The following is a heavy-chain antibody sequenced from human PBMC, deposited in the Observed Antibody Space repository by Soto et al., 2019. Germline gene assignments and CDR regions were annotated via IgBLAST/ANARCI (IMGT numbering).Heavy chain of an antibody. D-gene: IGHD4-17*01. Sequence: QVQLVESGGGVVQPGRSLRLSCAASGFTFSSYGMHWVRQAPGKGLEWVAVIWYDGSNKYYADSVKGRFTISRDNSKNTLDLQINSLRAEDTAVYYWARDYGGPKYGDYGSFDYWGQGTLVTVSS. J-gene: IGHJ4*02. CDR1: GFTFSSYG. CDR3: ARDYGGPKYGDYGSFDY. CDR2: IWYDGSNK. V-gene: IGHV3-33*01.